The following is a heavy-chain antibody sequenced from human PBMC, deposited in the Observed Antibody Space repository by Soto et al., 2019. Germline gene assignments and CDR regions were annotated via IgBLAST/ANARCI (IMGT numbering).Heavy chain of an antibody. CDR3: ARVDTGRGYYYDMDV. Sequence: SETLSLTCTVSGGSISSGDYYWSWIRQPPGKGLEWIGYIYYSGTTYSDPSLKSRLTISVDTSKNQFSLRLSSVTVADTAVYYCARVDTGRGYYYDMDVWGQGTKVT. V-gene: IGHV4-30-4*01. J-gene: IGHJ6*02. CDR1: GGSISSGDYY. CDR2: IYYSGTT. D-gene: IGHD1-1*01.